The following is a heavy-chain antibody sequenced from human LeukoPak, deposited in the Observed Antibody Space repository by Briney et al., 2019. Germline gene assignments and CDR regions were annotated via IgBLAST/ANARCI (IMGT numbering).Heavy chain of an antibody. Sequence: SETLSLTCTVSGGSVSSSNSYWGWIRQPPGKGPEWIACIYYSGHTYDNPSLKSRVSISIDPSKNHFSLKVSSVTAADTAVYYCASGTFDDYGDYDRGDYFDYWGQATPVTVSS. J-gene: IGHJ4*02. V-gene: IGHV4-39*02. D-gene: IGHD4-17*01. CDR2: IYYSGHT. CDR3: ASGTFDDYGDYDRGDYFDY. CDR1: GGSVSSSNSY.